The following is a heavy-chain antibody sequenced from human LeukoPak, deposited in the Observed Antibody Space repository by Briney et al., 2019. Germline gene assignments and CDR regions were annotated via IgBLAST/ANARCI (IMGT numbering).Heavy chain of an antibody. CDR3: ARDLNYDFWSGYLGNWFDP. Sequence: GGSLRLSCAASGFTFSIYWMYWVRQAPGKGLVWVSRINSDGSSTSYADSVKGRFTISRDNAKNTLYLQMNSLRAEDTAVYYCARDLNYDFWSGYLGNWFDPWGQGTLVTVSS. V-gene: IGHV3-74*01. J-gene: IGHJ5*02. D-gene: IGHD3-3*01. CDR2: INSDGSST. CDR1: GFTFSIYW.